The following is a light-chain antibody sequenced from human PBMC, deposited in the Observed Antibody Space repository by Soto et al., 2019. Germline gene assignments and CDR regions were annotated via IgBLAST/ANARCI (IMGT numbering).Light chain of an antibody. J-gene: IGLJ2*01. CDR3: QVWDSTSDHPVV. CDR2: DDS. V-gene: IGLV3-21*02. Sequence: SYELTQPPSVSVAPGQTARITCGGNNIGSKSVHWYQQKPGQAPVLVVYDDSDRPSGIPARFSGSNSGNTATLTISRVEAGDEADYYCQVWDSTSDHPVVFGGGTKLTVL. CDR1: NIGSKS.